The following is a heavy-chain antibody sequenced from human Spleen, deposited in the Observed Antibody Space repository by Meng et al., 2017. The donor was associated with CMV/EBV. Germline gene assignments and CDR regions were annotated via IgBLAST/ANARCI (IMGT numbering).Heavy chain of an antibody. CDR1: GFTVSSNY. J-gene: IGHJ6*02. CDR2: VYSGGST. CDR3: AKGSASGYYSGMDV. Sequence: GGSLRLSCAASGFTVSSNYMSWVRQAPGKGLEWVSVVYSGGSTYYADSVKGRFTISRDNSKNTLYLQMNSLRAEDTAVYYCAKGSASGYYSGMDVWGQGTTVTVSS. V-gene: IGHV3-53*01. D-gene: IGHD2-15*01.